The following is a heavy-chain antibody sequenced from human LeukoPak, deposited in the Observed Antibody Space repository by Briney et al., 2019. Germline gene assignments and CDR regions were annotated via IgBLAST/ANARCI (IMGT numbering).Heavy chain of an antibody. CDR1: GFTVSRNY. CDR2: IYSGGRT. CDR3: ARAGPSSSWHKFDY. J-gene: IGHJ4*02. V-gene: IGHV3-66*01. D-gene: IGHD6-13*01. Sequence: GGSLRLSCAASGFTVSRNYMSWVRQAPGRGLEWVSVIYSGGRTYYADSVKGRFTISRDNSKNTLYLQMNRLRAEDTAVYYCARAGPSSSWHKFDYWGQGTLVTVSS.